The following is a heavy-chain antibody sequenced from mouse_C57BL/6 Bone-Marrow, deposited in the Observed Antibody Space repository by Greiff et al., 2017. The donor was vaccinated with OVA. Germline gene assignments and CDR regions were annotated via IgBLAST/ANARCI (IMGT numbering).Heavy chain of an antibody. CDR3: ARQSITTVVADWYFDV. D-gene: IGHD1-1*01. J-gene: IGHJ1*03. Sequence: VKLVESGPGLVAPSQSLSITCTVSGFSLTSYGVHWVRQPPGKGLEWLVVIWSDGSTTYNSALKSRLSISKDNSKSQVFLKMNSLQTDDTAMYYCARQSITTVVADWYFDVWGTGTTVTVSS. CDR1: GFSLTSYG. V-gene: IGHV2-6-1*01. CDR2: IWSDGST.